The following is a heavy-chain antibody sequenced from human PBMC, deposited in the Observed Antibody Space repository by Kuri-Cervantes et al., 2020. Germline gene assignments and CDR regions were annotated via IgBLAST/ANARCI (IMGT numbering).Heavy chain of an antibody. D-gene: IGHD1-26*01. CDR1: GFSFSSYA. Sequence: GESLKISCAVSGFSFSSYAMNWVRRAPGQGLEWVSVISDSGDNAYYADSVKGRFTVSRDNSKNTVYLHLNSLRAEDTAVYHCAKDKVSWELYFDYWGQGTLVTVSS. V-gene: IGHV3-23*01. CDR2: ISDSGDNA. CDR3: AKDKVSWELYFDY. J-gene: IGHJ4*02.